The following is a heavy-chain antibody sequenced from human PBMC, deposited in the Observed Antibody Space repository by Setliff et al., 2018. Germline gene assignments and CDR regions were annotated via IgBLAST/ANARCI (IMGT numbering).Heavy chain of an antibody. Sequence: SETLSLTCAVSGYSISNIYYWGWIRQPPGKGLEWIAAIHHSGSTNYNPSLKSRATISVDTSKNQFSLKVSSVTAADTAVYYCGRVGNWNFFDFWGQGTLVTVSS. CDR1: GYSISNIYY. CDR2: IHHSGST. D-gene: IGHD1-1*01. CDR3: GRVGNWNFFDF. J-gene: IGHJ4*02. V-gene: IGHV4-38-2*01.